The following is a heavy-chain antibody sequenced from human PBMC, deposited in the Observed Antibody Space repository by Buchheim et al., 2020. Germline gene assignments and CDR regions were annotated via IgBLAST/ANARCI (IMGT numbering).Heavy chain of an antibody. V-gene: IGHV4-31*03. D-gene: IGHD2-21*02. CDR3: AREAYCGGDCYFSGWVDY. Sequence: QVQLQESGPGLVKPSETLSLTCTVSGASIRSYYWSWIRQHPGKGLEWIGYIYYSGSTYYNPSLKSRVTISVDTSKNQFSLKLSSVTAADTAVYYCAREAYCGGDCYFSGWVDYWGQGTL. J-gene: IGHJ4*02. CDR1: GASIRSYY. CDR2: IYYSGST.